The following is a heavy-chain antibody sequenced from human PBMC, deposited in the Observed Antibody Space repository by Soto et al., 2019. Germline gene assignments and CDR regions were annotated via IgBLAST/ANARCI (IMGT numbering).Heavy chain of an antibody. CDR1: GFTFSSYA. V-gene: IGHV3-64D*08. D-gene: IGHD5-18*01. J-gene: IGHJ4*02. Sequence: GGSLRLSCSASGFTFSSYAMHWVRQAPGKGLEYVSAISSNGGSTYYADSVKGRFTISRDNSKNTLYLQMSSLRAEDTAVYYCVKDLRAMATPADYWGQGTLVTVSS. CDR2: ISSNGGST. CDR3: VKDLRAMATPADY.